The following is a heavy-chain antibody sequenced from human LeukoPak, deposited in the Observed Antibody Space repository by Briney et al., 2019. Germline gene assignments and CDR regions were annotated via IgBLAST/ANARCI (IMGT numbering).Heavy chain of an antibody. D-gene: IGHD4-17*01. Sequence: SETLSLTCTVSGGSIGSSSCYWVWIRQPPGKGLEWIGSIYYSGGTYYTPSLKSRVTISVDTSKNQFSLKLSSVTAADTAVYYCARLRGDYGALLPGLRFDYWGQGTLVTVSS. V-gene: IGHV4-39*01. CDR2: IYYSGGT. CDR1: GGSIGSSSCY. CDR3: ARLRGDYGALLPGLRFDY. J-gene: IGHJ4*02.